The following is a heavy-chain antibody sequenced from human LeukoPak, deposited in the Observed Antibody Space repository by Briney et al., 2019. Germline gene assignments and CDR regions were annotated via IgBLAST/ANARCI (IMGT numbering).Heavy chain of an antibody. CDR3: AKDLFDIVVVVAATPIDY. Sequence: GGSLRLSCAASGFTFSSYAMSWVRQAPGKGLEWVSAISGSGGSTYYADSVKGRFTISRDNSKNTLYLQMNSLRAEDTAVYYCAKDLFDIVVVVAATPIDYWGQGTLVTVSS. CDR1: GFTFSSYA. J-gene: IGHJ4*02. CDR2: ISGSGGST. D-gene: IGHD2-15*01. V-gene: IGHV3-23*01.